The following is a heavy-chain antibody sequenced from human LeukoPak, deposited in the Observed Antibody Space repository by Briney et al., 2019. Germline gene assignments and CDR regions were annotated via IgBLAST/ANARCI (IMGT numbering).Heavy chain of an antibody. J-gene: IGHJ6*02. CDR1: GGSFTDYF. D-gene: IGHD3-22*01. V-gene: IGHV4-34*01. CDR3: ARGRIAKIVVVHSFQYGMDV. CDR2: INDYTGNT. Sequence: SETLSLTCDVFGGSFTDYFWTWIRQSPGKGLEWIGEINDYTGNTKYNPTLNSRVSISLEKSKNQFSLELRSVTAADTAVYYCARGRIAKIVVVHSFQYGMDVWGQGTTVTVSS.